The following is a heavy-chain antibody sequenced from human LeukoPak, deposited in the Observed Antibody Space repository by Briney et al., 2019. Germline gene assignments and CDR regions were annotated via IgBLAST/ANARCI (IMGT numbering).Heavy chain of an antibody. CDR1: GFTFNNYA. Sequence: GGSLGLSCAASGFTFNNYAMSWVRQAPGKGLEWVSGISASGGATHYADSVKGRFTISRDNFKNTLHLQMNSLRAEDTALYYCAKLAGATNYYFYMDVWGNGTTVTVSS. CDR2: ISASGGAT. CDR3: AKLAGATNYYFYMDV. J-gene: IGHJ6*03. D-gene: IGHD1-26*01. V-gene: IGHV3-23*01.